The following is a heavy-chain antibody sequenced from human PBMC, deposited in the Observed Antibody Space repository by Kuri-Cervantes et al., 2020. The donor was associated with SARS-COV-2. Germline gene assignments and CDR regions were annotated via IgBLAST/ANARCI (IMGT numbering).Heavy chain of an antibody. CDR1: GFTFSNYD. Sequence: GESLKISCAASGFTFSNYDIYWVRQVPGKGLEWVSAITAAGAEFHAGSVRGRFTVSRENAKTSAYLQMNSLTADDTAVYYCAKEGIASYDPLDVWGLGTMVTVSS. V-gene: IGHV3-13*01. D-gene: IGHD6-13*01. CDR3: AKEGIASYDPLDV. J-gene: IGHJ3*01. CDR2: ITAAGAE.